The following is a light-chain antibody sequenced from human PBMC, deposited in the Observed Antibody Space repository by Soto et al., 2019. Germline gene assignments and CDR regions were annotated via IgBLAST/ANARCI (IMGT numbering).Light chain of an antibody. V-gene: IGKV2-28*01. Sequence: DLVMTQSPLSLPVTPGEPASISCRSSQSLLHNNGNNFLDWYLQKPGQSPQLLIYLGSNRASGVPDRFSGSGSGTDFTLKISRVEAEDVAVYYCMQALQTPWTFGQGTKVEIK. CDR1: QSLLHNNGNNF. J-gene: IGKJ1*01. CDR2: LGS. CDR3: MQALQTPWT.